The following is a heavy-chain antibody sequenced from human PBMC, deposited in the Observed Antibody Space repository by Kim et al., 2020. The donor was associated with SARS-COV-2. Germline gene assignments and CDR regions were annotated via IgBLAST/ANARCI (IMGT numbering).Heavy chain of an antibody. V-gene: IGHV3-33*01. CDR1: GFTFTTYA. CDR2: MWHDGSKK. CDR3: VRESSFYGDFDY. J-gene: IGHJ4*02. Sequence: GGSLRLSCAASGFTFTTYAMHWVRQAPGKGLEWVANMWHDGSKKYYGDSVKGRFIISRDNLENTLYLQMDSLRAEDSGVYYGVRESSFYGDFDYWGQGT. D-gene: IGHD4-17*01.